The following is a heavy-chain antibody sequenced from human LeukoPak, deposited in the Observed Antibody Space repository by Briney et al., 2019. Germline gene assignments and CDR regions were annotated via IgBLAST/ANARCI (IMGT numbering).Heavy chain of an antibody. CDR3: ARRGDYGDY. Sequence: KNGAALEISCEGSGSIFTSYWIGGGRQLRGKGLEWMGIIYPGDCDTRYGPSFQGQVTISADKSISTAYLQWSSLKASDTAMYYCARRGDYGDYWGQGTLVTVSS. CDR2: IYPGDCDT. CDR1: GSIFTSYW. D-gene: IGHD3-16*01. J-gene: IGHJ4*02. V-gene: IGHV5-51*01.